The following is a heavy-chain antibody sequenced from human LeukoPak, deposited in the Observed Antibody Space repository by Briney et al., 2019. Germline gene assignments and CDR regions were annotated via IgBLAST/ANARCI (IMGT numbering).Heavy chain of an antibody. J-gene: IGHJ4*02. D-gene: IGHD6-19*01. CDR2: INHSGST. V-gene: IGHV4-34*01. CDR3: ARGTAVAGIDY. Sequence: PSETLSLTCAVYGGSFSGYYWSWIRQPPGKGLEWIGEINHSGSTNYNPSLKSRVTTSVDTSKNQFSLKLSSVTAADTAVYHCARGTAVAGIDYWGQGTLVTVSS. CDR1: GGSFSGYY.